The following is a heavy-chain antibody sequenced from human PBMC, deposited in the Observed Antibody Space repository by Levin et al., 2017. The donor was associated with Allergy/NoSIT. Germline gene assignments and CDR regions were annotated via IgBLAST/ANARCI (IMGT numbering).Heavy chain of an antibody. CDR1: GFTFSSYG. Sequence: PGGSLRLSCAASGFTFSSYGMHWVRQAPGKGLEWVAVIWYDGSNKYYADSVKGRFTISRDNSKNTLYLQMNSLRAEDTAVYYCARTSDCSGGSCYSRYYYYGMDVWGQGTTVTVSS. V-gene: IGHV3-33*01. D-gene: IGHD2-15*01. CDR2: IWYDGSNK. CDR3: ARTSDCSGGSCYSRYYYYGMDV. J-gene: IGHJ6*02.